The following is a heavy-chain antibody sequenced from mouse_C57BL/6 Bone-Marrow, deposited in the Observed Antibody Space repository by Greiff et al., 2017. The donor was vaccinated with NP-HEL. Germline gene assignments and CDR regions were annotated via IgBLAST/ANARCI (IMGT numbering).Heavy chain of an antibody. CDR1: GYTFTDYY. V-gene: IGHV1-26*01. CDR3: ARRGYGSSYGDY. D-gene: IGHD1-1*01. Sequence: EVQLQQSGPELVKPGASVKISCKASGYTFTDYYMNWVKQSHGKSLEWIGDINPNNGGTSYNQKFKGKATLTVDKSSSTAYMELRSLTSEDSAVYYCARRGYGSSYGDYWGQGTTLTVSS. J-gene: IGHJ2*01. CDR2: INPNNGGT.